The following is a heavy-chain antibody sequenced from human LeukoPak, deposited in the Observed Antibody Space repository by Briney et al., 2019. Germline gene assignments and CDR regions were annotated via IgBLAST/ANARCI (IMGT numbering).Heavy chain of an antibody. J-gene: IGHJ3*02. Sequence: PSETLPLTCAVYGGSFSGYYWSWIRQPPGKGLEWIGEINHSGSTNYNPSLKSRVTISVDTSKNQFSLKLSSVTAADTAVYYCASIRIAAADDAFDIWGQGTMVTVSS. CDR2: INHSGST. CDR3: ASIRIAAADDAFDI. D-gene: IGHD6-13*01. CDR1: GGSFSGYY. V-gene: IGHV4-34*01.